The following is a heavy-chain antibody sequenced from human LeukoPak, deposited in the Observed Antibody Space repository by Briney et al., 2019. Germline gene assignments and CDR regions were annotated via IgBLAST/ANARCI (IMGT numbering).Heavy chain of an antibody. Sequence: GGSLRLSCAASGFTFSSYSMTWVRQAPGKGLEWVSSISSSSSYIYYADSVKGRFTISRDNAKNSLYLQMNSLRAEDTAVYYCAKKQGLAARPGWFDPWGQGTLVTVSS. CDR1: GFTFSSYS. D-gene: IGHD6-6*01. V-gene: IGHV3-21*04. J-gene: IGHJ5*02. CDR2: ISSSSSYI. CDR3: AKKQGLAARPGWFDP.